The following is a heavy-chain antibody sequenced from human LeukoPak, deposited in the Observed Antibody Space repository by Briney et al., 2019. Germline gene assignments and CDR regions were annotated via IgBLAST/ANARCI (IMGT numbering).Heavy chain of an antibody. Sequence: GGSLRLSCAASGFTFSSYGMHWVRQAPGKGLEWVAVISYDGSNKHYADSVKGRFSISRDNSKNTLYLQMNSLRPEDTAVFYCAKGGGGSYLRFDYWGQGTLVTVSS. CDR3: AKGGGGSYLRFDY. V-gene: IGHV3-30*18. CDR2: ISYDGSNK. D-gene: IGHD1-26*01. CDR1: GFTFSSYG. J-gene: IGHJ4*02.